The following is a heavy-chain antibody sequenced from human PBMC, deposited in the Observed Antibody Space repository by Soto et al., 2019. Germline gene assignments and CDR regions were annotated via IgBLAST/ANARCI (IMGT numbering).Heavy chain of an antibody. J-gene: IGHJ3*02. CDR1: GGSISSYY. CDR3: AREYSSSSGRTLDI. V-gene: IGHV4-4*07. Sequence: SETLSPTCTVSGGSISSYYWSWIRQPAGKGLEWIGRIYTTGSTNYNPSLKSRVTMSVDTSKNQFSLNLSSVTAADAAIYYCAREYSSSSGRTLDIWGHGTMVTVSS. CDR2: IYTTGST. D-gene: IGHD6-6*01.